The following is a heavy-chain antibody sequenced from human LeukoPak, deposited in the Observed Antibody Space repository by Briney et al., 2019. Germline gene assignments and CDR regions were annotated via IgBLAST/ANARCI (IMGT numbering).Heavy chain of an antibody. CDR3: VRSYDSSGFRGNFDY. Sequence: SETLSLTCAVYGGSFSGYYWSWIRQPPGKGLEWIGEINHSGSTNYNPSLKNRVTISVDTSKNQVSLKLSSVTAADTAVYYCVRSYDSSGFRGNFDYWGQGTLVTVSS. CDR1: GGSFSGYY. J-gene: IGHJ4*02. V-gene: IGHV4-34*01. CDR2: INHSGST. D-gene: IGHD3-22*01.